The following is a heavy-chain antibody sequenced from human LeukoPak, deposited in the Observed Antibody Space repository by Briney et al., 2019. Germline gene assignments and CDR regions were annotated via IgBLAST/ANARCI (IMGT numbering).Heavy chain of an antibody. V-gene: IGHV3-23*01. CDR2: ISGSGGST. CDR1: GFTFSSYA. D-gene: IGHD3-3*01. Sequence: TGGSLRLSCAASGFTFSSYAMSWVRQAPGKGLEWVSAISGSGGSTYYADSVKGRFTISRDNSKNTLYLQMNSLRAEDTAVYYCALLLMAYYDFWSGYYKGAEYFQHWGQGTLVTVSS. J-gene: IGHJ1*01. CDR3: ALLLMAYYDFWSGYYKGAEYFQH.